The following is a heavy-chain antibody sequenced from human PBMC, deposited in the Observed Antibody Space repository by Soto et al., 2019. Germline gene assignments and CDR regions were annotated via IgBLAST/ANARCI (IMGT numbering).Heavy chain of an antibody. D-gene: IGHD6-13*01. CDR1: GFTFSAYS. V-gene: IGHV3-48*01. CDR2: ISSRTNTI. CDR3: ARDRRIAAAAEFYFDS. Sequence: EVQLVESGGGLVQPGGSLRLSCAASGFTFSAYSMNWVRQAPGKGLEWVSYISSRTNTIYYADSVQGRFTISRDDAKNSLYLQMDSLRAEDTAVYYCARDRRIAAAAEFYFDSWGQGTLVTVSS. J-gene: IGHJ4*02.